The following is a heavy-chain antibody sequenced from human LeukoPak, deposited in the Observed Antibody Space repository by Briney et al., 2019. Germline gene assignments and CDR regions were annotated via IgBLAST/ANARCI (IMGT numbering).Heavy chain of an antibody. J-gene: IGHJ5*02. Sequence: GGSLRLSCAASGFPFTTYEMNWVRQAPGKGLEWVSYISSGGSSVYYADSVKGRFTISRDNAKNSLYLQMNSLRAEDTAVSYCAKTKRFDPWGQGTLVTVSS. CDR1: GFPFTTYE. CDR3: AKTKRFDP. V-gene: IGHV3-48*03. CDR2: ISSGGSSV.